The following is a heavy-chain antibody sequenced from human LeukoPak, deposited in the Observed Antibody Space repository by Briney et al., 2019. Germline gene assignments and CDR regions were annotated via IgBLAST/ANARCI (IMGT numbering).Heavy chain of an antibody. Sequence: PSETLSLTCGVSGYSISSGYYWGWIRKTPGKGLEWIGSIYHSGGTYYNPSLKSRVTISVDTSKNQFSLKLSSVTAADTAVYYCARVAALYYDSIGFWFDPWSQGTLVTVSS. V-gene: IGHV4-38-2*01. CDR3: ARVAALYYDSIGFWFDP. D-gene: IGHD3-22*01. CDR2: IYHSGGT. J-gene: IGHJ5*02. CDR1: GYSISSGYY.